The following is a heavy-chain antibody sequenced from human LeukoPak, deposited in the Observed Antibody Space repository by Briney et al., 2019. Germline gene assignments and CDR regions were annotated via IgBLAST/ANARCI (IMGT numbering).Heavy chain of an antibody. CDR2: IYYSGST. J-gene: IGHJ4*02. D-gene: IGHD6-19*01. CDR1: GGSISSSSYN. V-gene: IGHV4-39*02. CDR3: ARERRIAVAVDY. Sequence: SETLSLTCTVSGGSISSSSYNWGWVRQPPGKGLEWIGSIYYSGSTYYNPSLKSRVTISVDTSKNQFSLKLSSVTAADTAVYYCARERRIAVAVDYWGQGTLVTVSS.